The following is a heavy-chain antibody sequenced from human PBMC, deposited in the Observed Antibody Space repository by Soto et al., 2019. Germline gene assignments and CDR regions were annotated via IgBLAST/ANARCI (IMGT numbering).Heavy chain of an antibody. CDR3: ASVSGIAAAGTRGRRRGDGATDY. Sequence: QVQLQQWGAGLLKPSETLSLTCAVYGGSFSGYYWSWIRQPPGKGLEWIGEINHSGSTNYNPSLKSRVTISVDTSKNQFSLKLSSVTAEDTAVYYCASVSGIAAAGTRGRRRGDGATDYWGQGTLVTVSS. CDR2: INHSGST. CDR1: GGSFSGYY. D-gene: IGHD6-13*01. V-gene: IGHV4-34*01. J-gene: IGHJ4*02.